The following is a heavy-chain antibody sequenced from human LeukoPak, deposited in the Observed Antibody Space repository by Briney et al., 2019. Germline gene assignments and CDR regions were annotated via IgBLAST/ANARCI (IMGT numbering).Heavy chain of an antibody. CDR2: ISSSSSTI. Sequence: GGSLRLSCAASGFSFSSYSMNWVRQAPGKGLEWVSYISSSSSTIYYADSVKGRFTISRDNAKNSLYLQMSSLRAEDTAVYYCATPLDYYDRSDSHQGGDWGQGTLVTVSS. J-gene: IGHJ4*02. V-gene: IGHV3-48*01. CDR1: GFSFSSYS. D-gene: IGHD3-22*01. CDR3: ATPLDYYDRSDSHQGGD.